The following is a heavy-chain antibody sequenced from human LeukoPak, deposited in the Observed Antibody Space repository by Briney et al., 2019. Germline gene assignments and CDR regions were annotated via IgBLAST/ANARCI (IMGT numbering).Heavy chain of an antibody. CDR1: GGSISSSSHY. V-gene: IGHV4-39*07. CDR3: ARGGHYMDV. J-gene: IGHJ6*03. CDR2: MYYSGST. Sequence: SETLSLTCTVSGGSISSSSHYWGWIRQPPGKGLEWIGSMYYSGSTYYNPSLKSRVTISVDTSKNQFSLKLSSVTAADTAVYYCARGGHYMDVWGKGTTVTVSS.